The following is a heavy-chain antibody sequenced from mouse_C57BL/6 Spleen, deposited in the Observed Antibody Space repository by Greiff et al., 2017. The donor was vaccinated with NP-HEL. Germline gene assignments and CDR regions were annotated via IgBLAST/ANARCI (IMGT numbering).Heavy chain of an antibody. V-gene: IGHV1-15*01. D-gene: IGHD2-5*01. CDR1: GYTFTDYE. CDR3: TRRGNSNYVGYYAMDY. J-gene: IGHJ4*01. Sequence: LMESGAELVRPGASVTLSCKASGYTFTDYEMHWVKQTPVHGLEWIGAIDPETGGTAYNQKFKGKAILTADKSSSTAYMELRSLTSEDSAVYYCTRRGNSNYVGYYAMDYWGQGTSVTVSS. CDR2: IDPETGGT.